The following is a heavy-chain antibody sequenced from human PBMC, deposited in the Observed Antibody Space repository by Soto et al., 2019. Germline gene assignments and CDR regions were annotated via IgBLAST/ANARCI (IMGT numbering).Heavy chain of an antibody. CDR3: ARYRGATITFDY. Sequence: TLSLTCAVSGGSISSGGYSWSWIRQPPGKGLEWIGYIYHSGSTYYNSSLKSRVTISVDMSKNQFSLKLSSVTAADTAVYYCARYRGATITFDYWGQGTLVTVSS. D-gene: IGHD1-26*01. CDR2: IYHSGST. CDR1: GGSISSGGYS. J-gene: IGHJ4*02. V-gene: IGHV4-30-2*01.